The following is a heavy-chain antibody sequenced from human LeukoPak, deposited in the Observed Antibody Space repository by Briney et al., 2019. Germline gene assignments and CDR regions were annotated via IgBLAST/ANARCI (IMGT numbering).Heavy chain of an antibody. CDR2: IYYSGST. D-gene: IGHD6-6*01. Sequence: PSETLSLTCTVSGGSISSYYWSWIRQPPGKGLEWIGYIYYSGSTNYNPSLKSRVTISVDTSKNQFSLKLSSVAAADTAVYYCARALARPAYFDYWGQGTLVTVSS. J-gene: IGHJ4*02. CDR3: ARALARPAYFDY. V-gene: IGHV4-59*01. CDR1: GGSISSYY.